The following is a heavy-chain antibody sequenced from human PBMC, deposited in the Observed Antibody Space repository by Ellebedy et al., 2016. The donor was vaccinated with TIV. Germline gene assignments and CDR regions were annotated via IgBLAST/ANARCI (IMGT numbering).Heavy chain of an antibody. CDR1: GDSISSSNHY. CDR3: ARPRLVATTYYFEY. D-gene: IGHD5-12*01. V-gene: IGHV4-39*01. Sequence: SETLSLXCTVTGDSISSSNHYWAWIRQSPGKGLEWIGTIFYRGSTYYNPSLQSRVSISVDTPKNQFSLELDSVTAADTAVYYCARPRLVATTYYFEYWGQGILVTVSS. CDR2: IFYRGST. J-gene: IGHJ4*02.